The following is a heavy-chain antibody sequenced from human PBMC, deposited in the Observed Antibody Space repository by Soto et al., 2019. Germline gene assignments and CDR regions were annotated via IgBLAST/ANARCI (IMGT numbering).Heavy chain of an antibody. D-gene: IGHD6-13*01. V-gene: IGHV3-30*18. CDR3: VKDKGAAAGFDY. CDR1: GFTFSNNG. Sequence: QVHLVESGGGVVQPGRSLRLSCAASGFTFSNNGMHWVRQAPGKGLEWMGVISYEGSEKYYAGSVKGRFTISRDNSKNTLYLQMDTLRAEDTAIYCCVKDKGAAAGFDYWGQGIRVTVSS. CDR2: ISYEGSEK. J-gene: IGHJ4*02.